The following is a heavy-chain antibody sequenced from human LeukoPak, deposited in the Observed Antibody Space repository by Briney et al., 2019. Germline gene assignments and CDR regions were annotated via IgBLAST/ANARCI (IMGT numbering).Heavy chain of an antibody. D-gene: IGHD2-15*01. CDR1: GFTFSSYG. CDR3: AKSKEDCCGSFDP. V-gene: IGHV3-23*01. CDR2: ISDSGDST. J-gene: IGHJ5*02. Sequence: GGTLRLSCAASGFTFSSYGMSWVRQAPGKGLEWVSGISDSGDSTYYADSVRGRFIISRDNSKNTLYLQMSSLRAEDTAVYYCAKSKEDCCGSFDPWGQGTLVTVSS.